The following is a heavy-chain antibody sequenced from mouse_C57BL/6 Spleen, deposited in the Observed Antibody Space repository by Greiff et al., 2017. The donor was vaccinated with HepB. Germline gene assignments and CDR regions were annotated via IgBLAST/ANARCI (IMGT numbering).Heavy chain of an antibody. J-gene: IGHJ4*01. V-gene: IGHV7-1*01. CDR2: SRNKANDYTT. CDR1: GFTFSDFY. CDR3: ARDAYDGPYYYAMDY. D-gene: IGHD2-3*01. Sequence: EVHLVDSGGGLVQSGRSLRLSCATSGFTFSDFYMEWVRQAPGKGLEWIAASRNKANDYTTEYSASVKGRFIVSRDTSQSILYLQMNALRAEDTAIYYCARDAYDGPYYYAMDYWGQGTSVTVSS.